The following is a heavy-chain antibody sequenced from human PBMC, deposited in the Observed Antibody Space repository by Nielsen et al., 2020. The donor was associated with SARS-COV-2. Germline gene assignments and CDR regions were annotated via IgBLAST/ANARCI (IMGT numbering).Heavy chain of an antibody. Sequence: GGSLRPSCAASGFTFSSYGMHWVRQAPGKGLEWVAVIWYDGSNKYYADSVKGRFTISRDNSKNTLYLQMNSLRAEDTAVYYCATHDSSGGDAFDIWGQGTMVTVSS. CDR3: ATHDSSGGDAFDI. D-gene: IGHD3-22*01. J-gene: IGHJ3*02. CDR2: IWYDGSNK. CDR1: GFTFSSYG. V-gene: IGHV3-33*01.